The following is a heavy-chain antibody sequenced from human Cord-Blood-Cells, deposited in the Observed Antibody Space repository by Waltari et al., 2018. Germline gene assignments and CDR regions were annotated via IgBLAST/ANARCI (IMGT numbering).Heavy chain of an antibody. V-gene: IGHV1-69*06. CDR2: IIPIFGTA. CDR3: AREGGYCTNGVCYTGAAFDI. D-gene: IGHD2-8*01. CDR1: GGTFSSYA. Sequence: QVQLVQSGAEVKKPGSSVKVSCKASGGTFSSYAISWVQQAPGQGLEWMGGIIPIFGTANYAQKFQGRVTITADKSTSTAYMELSSLRSEDTAVYYCAREGGYCTNGVCYTGAAFDIWGQGTMVTVSS. J-gene: IGHJ3*02.